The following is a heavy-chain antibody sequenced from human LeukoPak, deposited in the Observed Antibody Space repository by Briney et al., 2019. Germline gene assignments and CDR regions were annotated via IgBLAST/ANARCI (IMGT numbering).Heavy chain of an antibody. Sequence: GASVKVSCKASGYTFTGYYMHWVRQAPGQGLEWMGWINPNSGGTNYAQKFQGWVTMTRDTFISTAYMELSRLRSDDTAVYYCARGAERCSSTSCYRGVDYWGQGTLVTVSS. CDR3: ARGAERCSSTSCYRGVDY. CDR1: GYTFTGYY. D-gene: IGHD2-2*01. J-gene: IGHJ4*02. V-gene: IGHV1-2*04. CDR2: INPNSGGT.